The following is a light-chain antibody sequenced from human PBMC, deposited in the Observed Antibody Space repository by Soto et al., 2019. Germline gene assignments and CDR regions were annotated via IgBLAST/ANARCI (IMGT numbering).Light chain of an antibody. J-gene: IGKJ1*01. Sequence: EIVMTQSPATLSVSPGERATLSCRASRSVSINLAWYQQKPGQAPRLLIYGASIRTTGIPARFSGSGSGTEFTLTISSLQSEDFAVYYCQQYNNGHRTFGQGTKVDIK. CDR3: QQYNNGHRT. CDR1: RSVSIN. CDR2: GAS. V-gene: IGKV3-15*01.